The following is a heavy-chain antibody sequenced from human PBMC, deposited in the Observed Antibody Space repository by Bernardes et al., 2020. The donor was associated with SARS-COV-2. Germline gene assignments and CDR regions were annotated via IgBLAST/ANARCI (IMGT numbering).Heavy chain of an antibody. CDR3: VKGAGVGSSKNFDS. J-gene: IGHJ4*02. V-gene: IGHV4-39*02. Sequence: SETLSLTCTVSGGSVGSSNNWWGWIRQPPGTGLQWIGSISYSGSTHYNPSLNSRVTISRDNSKYTLYLQMTSLRAEDTAVYYCVKGAGVGSSKNFDSWGQGTQVTVSS. CDR1: GGSVGSSNNW. CDR2: ISYSGST. D-gene: IGHD2-2*01.